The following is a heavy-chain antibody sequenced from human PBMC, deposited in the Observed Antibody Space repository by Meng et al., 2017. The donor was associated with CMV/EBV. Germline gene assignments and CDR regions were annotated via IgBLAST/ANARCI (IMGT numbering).Heavy chain of an antibody. CDR1: GFSLNTSGVG. Sequence: QITLKESCPSLVKPTQTLTLSCRFSGFSLNTSGVGVGWIRQPPGKALEWLALIYWDDDKRYSPSLKSRLTITKDTSKNQVVLTMTNMDPVDTATYYCAHLDTAKLHFDYWGQGTLVTVSS. D-gene: IGHD5-18*01. V-gene: IGHV2-5*02. CDR3: AHLDTAKLHFDY. J-gene: IGHJ4*02. CDR2: IYWDDDK.